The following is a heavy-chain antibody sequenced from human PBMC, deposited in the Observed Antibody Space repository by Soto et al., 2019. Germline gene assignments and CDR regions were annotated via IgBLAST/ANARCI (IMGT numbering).Heavy chain of an antibody. Sequence: LSLTFXFSFCAITSFGHYWSWMRQHPVKGLEWIGYTYYTGITYYNPSLKGRVTISLDTYGSHFSLSLTSVTAADTAIYYCARGGSTSYGENWIDTWGQGTLVTVSS. D-gene: IGHD1-1*01. CDR1: FCAITSFGHY. V-gene: IGHV4-31*03. CDR2: TYYTGIT. J-gene: IGHJ5*02. CDR3: ARGGSTSYGENWIDT.